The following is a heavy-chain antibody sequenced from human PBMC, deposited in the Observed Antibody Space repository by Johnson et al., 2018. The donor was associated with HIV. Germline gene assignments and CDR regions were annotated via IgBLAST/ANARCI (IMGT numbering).Heavy chain of an antibody. Sequence: VQLVESGGGVVRPGGSLRLSCAASGFTFDDYGMSWVRQAPGKGLKWVSGINWNGGSTGYADSVKGRFTISRDNSTNTLYLQMNSLRAEDTAVYYCARDQFMSGGYCSGGSCYSQPSGIWGQGTMVTVSS. CDR3: ARDQFMSGGYCSGGSCYSQPSGI. J-gene: IGHJ3*02. CDR2: INWNGGST. CDR1: GFTFDDYG. V-gene: IGHV3-20*04. D-gene: IGHD2-15*01.